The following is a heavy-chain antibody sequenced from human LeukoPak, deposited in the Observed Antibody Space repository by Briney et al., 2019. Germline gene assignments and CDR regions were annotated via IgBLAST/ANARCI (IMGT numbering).Heavy chain of an antibody. V-gene: IGHV1-18*01. CDR3: ARSLYSSGWAFDS. CDR1: GYTFSSYS. CDR2: VSGYEGHT. Sequence: ASVKVSCKASGYTFSSYSIAWVRPAPGQGLEWMGWVSGYEGHTSYAQNIQDRITMTTDTPTSTGYMDIRSLRSDDTAIYYCARSLYSSGWAFDSWGQGTLVTVSS. D-gene: IGHD6-19*01. J-gene: IGHJ4*02.